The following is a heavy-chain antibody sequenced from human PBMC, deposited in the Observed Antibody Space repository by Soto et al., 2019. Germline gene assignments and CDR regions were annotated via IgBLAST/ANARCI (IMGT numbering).Heavy chain of an antibody. Sequence: GGSLRLSCAASGFTVSSNYMSWVRQAPGTGLEWVSVIYSGGSTYYADSVKGRFTISRDNSKNTLYLQMNSLRAEDTAVYYCAKDDRYCSSTSCYNNWFDPWGQGTLVTVSS. CDR1: GFTVSSNY. CDR2: IYSGGST. V-gene: IGHV3-53*01. J-gene: IGHJ5*02. D-gene: IGHD2-2*02. CDR3: AKDDRYCSSTSCYNNWFDP.